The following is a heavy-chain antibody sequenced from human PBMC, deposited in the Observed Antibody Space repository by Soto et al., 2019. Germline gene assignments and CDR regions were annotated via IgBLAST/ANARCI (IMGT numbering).Heavy chain of an antibody. V-gene: IGHV3-30*18. J-gene: IGHJ6*02. CDR2: MSHDGSHK. CDR3: AKEGRDSSTSCYSCYGLDF. D-gene: IGHD2-2*02. CDR1: RLTFSTYG. Sequence: PEGPLQLFCEASRLTFSTYGMHWVRQAPGKGLEWVAAMSHDGSHKYYGGSVKGRFTISRDNSKNTLYLEMDSLRPEDTAVYFCAKEGRDSSTSCYSCYGLDFWGQGTLVTVSS.